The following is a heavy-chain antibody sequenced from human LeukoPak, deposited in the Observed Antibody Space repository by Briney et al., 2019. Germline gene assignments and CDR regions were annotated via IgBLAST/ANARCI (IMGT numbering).Heavy chain of an antibody. J-gene: IGHJ4*02. CDR1: GGSISSSRYY. Sequence: SETLSLICTVSGGSISSSRYYWGWIRQPPGKGLEWIGSIYYSGSTYYNPSLKSRVTISVDTSTNQFSLKLRSVTAAVTAVYYCARLRDDTSGYYSSFFDHWGQGTLVTVSS. D-gene: IGHD3-22*01. CDR2: IYYSGST. V-gene: IGHV4-39*01. CDR3: ARLRDDTSGYYSSFFDH.